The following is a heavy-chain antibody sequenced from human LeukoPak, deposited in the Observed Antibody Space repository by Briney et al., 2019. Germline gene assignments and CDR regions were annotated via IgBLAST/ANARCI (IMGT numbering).Heavy chain of an antibody. Sequence: SGGSLRLSCAASGFIFSNYAIGWVRQAPGRGLEWVSSSSGTGDDKYYADSVKGRFTISRDNSKDTLYLQMNSLRVDDTAVYHCARVGANFSYYFNYWGQGTLVTVSS. CDR2: SSGTGDDK. J-gene: IGHJ4*02. D-gene: IGHD1-26*01. CDR3: ARVGANFSYYFNY. V-gene: IGHV3-23*01. CDR1: GFIFSNYA.